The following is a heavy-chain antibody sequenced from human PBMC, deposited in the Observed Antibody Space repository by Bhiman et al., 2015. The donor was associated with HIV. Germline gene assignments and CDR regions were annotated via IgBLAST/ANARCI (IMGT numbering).Heavy chain of an antibody. CDR2: IKQDGSEK. V-gene: IGHV3-7*01. Sequence: EVQLVESGGGLVQPGGSLRLSCAASGFTFSSDWMSWVRQAPGKGLEWVANIKQDGSEKYYVGSVKGRFTISRDNTNNSLYLQMNSLRAEDTAVYYCAREGQYYNFWSGYRYYYGLDVWGQGDHGHRLL. J-gene: IGHJ6*02. CDR3: AREGQYYNFWSGYRYYYGLDV. D-gene: IGHD3-3*01. CDR1: GFTFSSDW.